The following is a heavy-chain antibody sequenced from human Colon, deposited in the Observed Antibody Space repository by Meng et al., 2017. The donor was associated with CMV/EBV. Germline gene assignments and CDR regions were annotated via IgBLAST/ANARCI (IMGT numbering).Heavy chain of an antibody. V-gene: IGHV3-15*01. D-gene: IGHD3-10*01. Sequence: GESLKISCVASGFSFSDAWMSWVRQAPGKGLEWVGRIKSKRDGEATEYAAPVKGRFTISRDDSINKLHLQMNTLEIEDTAIYFCAADIPGSGRFMPQIDYWGQGTLVTVSS. CDR1: GFSFSDAW. J-gene: IGHJ4*02. CDR3: AADIPGSGRFMPQIDY. CDR2: IKSKRDGEAT.